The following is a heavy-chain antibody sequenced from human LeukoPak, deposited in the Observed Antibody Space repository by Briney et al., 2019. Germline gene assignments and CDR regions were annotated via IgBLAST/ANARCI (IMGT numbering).Heavy chain of an antibody. Sequence: PGGSLRLSCAASGFTFSSYAMHWVRQAPGKGLEYVSAISSNGGSTYYANSVKGRFTISRDNSKNTLYLQMGSLRAEDMAVYYCARGRAYDFWSDLYYYYYMDVWGKGTTVTVSS. CDR3: ARGRAYDFWSDLYYYYYMDV. CDR2: ISSNGGST. J-gene: IGHJ6*03. V-gene: IGHV3-64*01. CDR1: GFTFSSYA. D-gene: IGHD3-3*01.